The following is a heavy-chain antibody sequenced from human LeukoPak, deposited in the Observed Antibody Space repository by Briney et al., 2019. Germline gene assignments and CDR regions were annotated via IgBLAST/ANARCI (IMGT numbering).Heavy chain of an antibody. D-gene: IGHD1-26*01. CDR1: GGSISSGGYY. J-gene: IGHJ4*02. Sequence: PSQTLSLTCTVSGGSISSGGYYWSWIRQHPGKGLEWIGYIYYSGSTYYNPSLKSRVTISVDTSKNQFSLKLSSVTAPDTAVYYCARGRVVSGSYYYWGQGTLVTVSS. V-gene: IGHV4-31*03. CDR3: ARGRVVSGSYYY. CDR2: IYYSGST.